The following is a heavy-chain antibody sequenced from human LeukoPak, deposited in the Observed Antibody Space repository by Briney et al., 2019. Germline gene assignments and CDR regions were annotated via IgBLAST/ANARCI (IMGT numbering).Heavy chain of an antibody. Sequence: GGSLRLSCAASGFTFSSYGMSWVRQAPGKGLEWVSAISGSGGSTYYADSVKGRFTIPRDNSKNTLYLQMDSLRAEDTAVYYCAKGDRILRYFDWLFHKGGYFDYWGQGTLVTVSS. CDR3: AKGDRILRYFDWLFHKGGYFDY. CDR1: GFTFSSYG. CDR2: ISGSGGST. V-gene: IGHV3-23*01. D-gene: IGHD3-9*01. J-gene: IGHJ4*02.